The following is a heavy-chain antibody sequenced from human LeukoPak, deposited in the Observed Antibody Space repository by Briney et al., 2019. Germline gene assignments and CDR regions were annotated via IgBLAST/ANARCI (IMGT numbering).Heavy chain of an antibody. J-gene: IGHJ4*02. CDR3: ARGMMYYDILTGPSSMETFDY. V-gene: IGHV4-39*07. Sequence: SETLSLTCTVSGGSISSSSYYWGWIRQPPGKGLEWIGSIYYSGSTNYNPSLKSRVTMSVDTSKNQFSLKLSSVTAADTAVYYCARGMMYYDILTGPSSMETFDYWGQGTLVTVSS. CDR2: IYYSGST. D-gene: IGHD3-9*01. CDR1: GGSISSSSYY.